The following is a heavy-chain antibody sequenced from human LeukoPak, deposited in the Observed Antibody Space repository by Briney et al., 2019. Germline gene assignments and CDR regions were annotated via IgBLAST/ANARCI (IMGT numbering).Heavy chain of an antibody. CDR3: AKRYYYDSSGYYLYYWYFDL. D-gene: IGHD3-22*01. CDR2: ISGSGGST. Sequence: GGSLRLSCAASGFTFSSYAMSWVRQAPGKGLEWVSAISGSGGSTYYADSVKGRFTISRDDSKNTLYLQMNSLRAEDTAVYYCAKRYYYDSSGYYLYYWYFDLWGRGTLVTVSS. V-gene: IGHV3-23*01. CDR1: GFTFSSYA. J-gene: IGHJ2*01.